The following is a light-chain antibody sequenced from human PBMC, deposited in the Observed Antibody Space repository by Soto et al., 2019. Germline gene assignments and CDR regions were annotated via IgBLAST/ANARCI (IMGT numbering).Light chain of an antibody. CDR2: DVS. V-gene: IGLV2-14*01. CDR1: SSDVGGYNY. CDR3: SSYTSSSTYVV. Sequence: QSALTQPASVSGSPGQSITISCTGTSSDVGGYNYVSWYQQHPGKAPKLMIYDVSNRPSGVSNRFSGSKSGNTASLTISGLQSEDEADYYCSSYTSSSTYVVFGCGTKLTV. J-gene: IGLJ2*01.